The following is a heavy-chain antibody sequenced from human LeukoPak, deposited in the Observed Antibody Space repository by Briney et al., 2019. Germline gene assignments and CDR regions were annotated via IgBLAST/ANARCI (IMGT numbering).Heavy chain of an antibody. D-gene: IGHD2-15*01. Sequence: PGGSLRLSCAASGFTFGSYAMYWVRQAAGEGLEWVSGIFGSGGSAHYADSVKGRFTISRDNSKNTVYLQMDSLRVEDTAIYYCAKTTTGYSSGRYPAWPIDYWGQGTLVTVSS. CDR3: AKTTTGYSSGRYPAWPIDY. CDR1: GFTFGSYA. V-gene: IGHV3-23*01. CDR2: IFGSGGSA. J-gene: IGHJ4*02.